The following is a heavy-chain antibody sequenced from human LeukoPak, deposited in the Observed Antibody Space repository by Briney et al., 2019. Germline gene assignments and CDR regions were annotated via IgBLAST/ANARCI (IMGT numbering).Heavy chain of an antibody. CDR2: MNPNSGNT. J-gene: IGHJ5*02. CDR3: ARSCSGGSCYFNWFDP. CDR1: GYTFTSYG. V-gene: IGHV1-8*02. D-gene: IGHD2-15*01. Sequence: ASVKVSCKASGYTFTSYGISWVRQAPGQGLEWMGWMNPNSGNTGYAQKFQGRVTMTRNTSISTAYMELSSLRSEDTAVYYCARSCSGGSCYFNWFDPWGQGTLVTVSS.